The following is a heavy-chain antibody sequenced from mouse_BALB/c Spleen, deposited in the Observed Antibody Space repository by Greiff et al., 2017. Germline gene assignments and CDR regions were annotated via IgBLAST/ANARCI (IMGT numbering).Heavy chain of an antibody. CDR1: GFTFSSYT. CDR3: ARHDGYYPFDY. CDR2: ISNGGGST. D-gene: IGHD2-3*01. V-gene: IGHV5-12-2*01. Sequence: EVKLVESGGGLVQPGGSLKLSCAASGFTFSSYTMSWVRQTPEKRLEWVAYISNGGGSTYYPDTVKGRFTISRDNAKNTLYLQMSSLKSEDTAMYYCARHDGYYPFDYWGQGTTLTVSS. J-gene: IGHJ2*01.